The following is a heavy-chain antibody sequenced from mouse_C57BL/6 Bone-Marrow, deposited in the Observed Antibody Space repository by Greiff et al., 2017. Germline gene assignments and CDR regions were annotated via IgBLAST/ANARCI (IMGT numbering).Heavy chain of an antibody. J-gene: IGHJ2*01. Sequence: EVKLQESGGDLVKPGGSLKLSCAASGFTFSSYGMSWVRQTPDKRLEWVATISSGGSYTYYPDSVKGRFTISRDNAKNTLYLQMSSLKSEDTAMYYCARLKGYFDYWGQGTTLRVSS. D-gene: IGHD1-3*01. CDR2: ISSGGSYT. CDR3: ARLKGYFDY. CDR1: GFTFSSYG. V-gene: IGHV5-6*01.